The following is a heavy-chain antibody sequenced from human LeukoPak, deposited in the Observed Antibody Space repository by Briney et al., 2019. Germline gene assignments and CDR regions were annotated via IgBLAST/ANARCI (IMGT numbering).Heavy chain of an antibody. CDR3: ARERSNWYYLDY. CDR1: GYSFNAYA. Sequence: ASVNVSCKTSGYSFNAYALHWVRQAPGQGLEWLGWINSGNGNTKYSQRFQGRLTITRDASANTVYLELSSLRSGDTAVFYCARERSNWYYLDYWGQGSLVTVSS. V-gene: IGHV1-3*04. J-gene: IGHJ4*02. D-gene: IGHD1-7*01. CDR2: INSGNGNT.